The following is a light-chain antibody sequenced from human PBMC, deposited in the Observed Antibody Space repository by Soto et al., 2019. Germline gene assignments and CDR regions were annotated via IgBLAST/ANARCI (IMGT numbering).Light chain of an antibody. CDR1: QSISSW. V-gene: IGKV1-5*01. CDR2: DAS. CDR3: QQYSSYLFT. Sequence: DIQMTQSPSTLSASVGDRVTITCRASQSISSWLAWYQQKPGKAPKLLIYDASSLESGVPSRFSGSGAGTESTLTISSLPPDDFATYYCQQYSSYLFTFGPGTKVDIK. J-gene: IGKJ3*01.